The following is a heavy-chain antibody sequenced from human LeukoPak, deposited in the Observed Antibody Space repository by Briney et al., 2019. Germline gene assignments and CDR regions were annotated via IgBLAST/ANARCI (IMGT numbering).Heavy chain of an antibody. D-gene: IGHD3-10*01. J-gene: IGHJ6*02. CDR1: GFTFSTYA. V-gene: IGHV3-23*01. Sequence: PGGSLRRSCAASGFTFSTYAMSWVRLAPGKGLEWVSGISGSGGSTYYADSVKGRFTSSRDNSNNTLYVQMNSLRVEDTAVYYCAKGGGLSGSGRLAMDVWGQGTTVTVSS. CDR2: ISGSGGST. CDR3: AKGGGLSGSGRLAMDV.